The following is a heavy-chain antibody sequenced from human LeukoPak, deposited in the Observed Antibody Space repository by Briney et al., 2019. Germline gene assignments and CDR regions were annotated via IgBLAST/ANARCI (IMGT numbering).Heavy chain of an antibody. CDR2: INPNSGGT. CDR3: ARGYCTNGVCYLGYNWFDP. Sequence: ASVKVSCKASGYTFTGYYMHSVRQAPGQGLEWMGWINPNSGGTNYAQKFQGRVTMTRDTSISTAYMELSRLRSDDTALYYCARGYCTNGVCYLGYNWFDPWGQGTLVTVSS. J-gene: IGHJ5*02. CDR1: GYTFTGYY. V-gene: IGHV1-2*02. D-gene: IGHD2-8*01.